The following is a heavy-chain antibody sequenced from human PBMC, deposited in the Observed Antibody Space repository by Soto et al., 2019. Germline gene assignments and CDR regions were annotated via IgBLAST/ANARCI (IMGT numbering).Heavy chain of an antibody. CDR1: GFTFSRFA. CDR2: ITGSGAAT. Sequence: EVQLLESGGDLVHPGGSLRLSCSASGFTFSRFAMSWVRLTPGKGLEWVSAITGSGAATFYADSVKGRFTISRDNSRNMLYLQMNSLRAEDTALYFCAIGLVGYCSGDSYYAYGFDPRGQGTLVTVSS. V-gene: IGHV3-23*01. CDR3: AIGLVGYCSGDSYYAYGFDP. J-gene: IGHJ5*02. D-gene: IGHD2-15*01.